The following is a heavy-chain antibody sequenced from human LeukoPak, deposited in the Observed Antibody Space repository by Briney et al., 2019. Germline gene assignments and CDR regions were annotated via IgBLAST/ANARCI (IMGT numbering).Heavy chain of an antibody. CDR2: ISAYNISS. J-gene: IGHJ4*02. CDR3: ARDRDGYNGGDY. CDR1: GYTFTSYG. V-gene: IGHV1-18*01. D-gene: IGHD5-24*01. Sequence: ASVTVSCKSSGYTFTSYGISWVRQAPGQGLEWMGWISAYNISSNYGQKLQDRVTMTTDTSTSTAYMELRSLRSHDTAVYFCARDRDGYNGGDYWGQGTLVTVSS.